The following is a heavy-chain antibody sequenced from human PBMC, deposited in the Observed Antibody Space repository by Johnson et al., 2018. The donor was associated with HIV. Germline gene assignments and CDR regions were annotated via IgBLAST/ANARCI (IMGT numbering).Heavy chain of an antibody. D-gene: IGHD6-13*01. CDR3: AKADWGSSWYVDACNI. V-gene: IGHV3-9*01. Sequence: VQLVESGGGVVQPGRSLRLSCAASGFTFDDYAMHWVRQAPGKGLEWVSGISWNSGSIGYADSVKGRFTICRDSAKNSLYLQMNSLRAEDTALYYCAKADWGSSWYVDACNIGGQGTMVT. J-gene: IGHJ3*02. CDR1: GFTFDDYA. CDR2: ISWNSGSI.